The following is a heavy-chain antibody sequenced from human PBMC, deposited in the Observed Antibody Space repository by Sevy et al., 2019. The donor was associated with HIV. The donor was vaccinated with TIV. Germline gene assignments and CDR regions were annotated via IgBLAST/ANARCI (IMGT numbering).Heavy chain of an antibody. D-gene: IGHD3-10*01. Sequence: ASVKVYCKASGYTFTGYYMHWVRQAPGQGLEWMGWINPNSGGTNYAQKFQGRVTMTRDTSISTAYMELSRLRSDDTAVYYCARDRGDADAFDIWGQGTMVTVSS. CDR1: GYTFTGYY. V-gene: IGHV1-2*02. CDR3: ARDRGDADAFDI. J-gene: IGHJ3*02. CDR2: INPNSGGT.